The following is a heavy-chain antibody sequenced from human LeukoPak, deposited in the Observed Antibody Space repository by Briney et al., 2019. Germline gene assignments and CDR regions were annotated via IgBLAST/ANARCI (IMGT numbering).Heavy chain of an antibody. J-gene: IGHJ4*02. D-gene: IGHD1-26*01. CDR1: GFTFSSYG. V-gene: IGHV3-30*02. CDR3: ATSKYSGSY. Sequence: GGSLRLSCAASGFTFSSYGMHWVRQAPGKGLEWVAFIRYDGSNKYYAVSVKGRFTISRDNSKNTLNLQMNSLRAEDTAVYYCATSKYSGSYWGQGTLVTVSS. CDR2: IRYDGSNK.